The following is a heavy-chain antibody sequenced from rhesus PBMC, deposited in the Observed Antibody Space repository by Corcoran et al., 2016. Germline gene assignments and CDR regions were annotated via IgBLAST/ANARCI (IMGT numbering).Heavy chain of an antibody. J-gene: IGHJ4*01. D-gene: IGHD1-44*02. Sequence: QVQLQESGPGLVKPSETLSLTCAVSGGSISDDYYWIWIRQPPGKGLEWMWYIYGSGGGTNYKPSLKKRVTISIDTAKNQFSLKLSSVTAADTAVDYCARDLSGSYPYFDYGGQGVLVTVSS. V-gene: IGHV4-106*01. CDR2: IYGSGGGT. CDR1: GGSISDDYY. CDR3: ARDLSGSYPYFDY.